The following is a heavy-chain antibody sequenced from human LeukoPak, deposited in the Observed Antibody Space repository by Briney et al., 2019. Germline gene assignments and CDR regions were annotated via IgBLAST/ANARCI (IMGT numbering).Heavy chain of an antibody. CDR1: GFTFSSYA. CDR2: ISGSGGST. Sequence: GGSLRLSCAASGFTFSSYAMSWVRQAAGDGLEWVSAISGSGGSTYYADSVKGRFTISRDNSKNTLYLQMNSLRAEDTAVYYCAKVYFGGSCFDYWGQGTLVTVSS. J-gene: IGHJ4*02. CDR3: AKVYFGGSCFDY. D-gene: IGHD1-26*01. V-gene: IGHV3-23*01.